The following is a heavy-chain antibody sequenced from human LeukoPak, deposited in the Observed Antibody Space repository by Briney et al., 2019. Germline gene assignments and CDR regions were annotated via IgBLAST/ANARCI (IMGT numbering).Heavy chain of an antibody. CDR3: ARLGCSSTSCYTWGDDAFDI. J-gene: IGHJ3*02. CDR1: GYSFTSYW. Sequence: GESLKISCKGSGYSFTSYWIGWVRQMHGKGLEWMGLIYPVDSETRSSPSFQGQVTISASKSISTAYLQWSSLKASDTAMYYCARLGCSSTSCYTWGDDAFDIWGQGTMVTVSS. V-gene: IGHV5-51*01. D-gene: IGHD2-2*02. CDR2: IYPVDSET.